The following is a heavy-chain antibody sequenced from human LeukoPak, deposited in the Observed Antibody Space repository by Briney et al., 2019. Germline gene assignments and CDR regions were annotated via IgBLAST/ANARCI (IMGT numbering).Heavy chain of an antibody. V-gene: IGHV3-21*01. CDR1: GFTFSSYS. CDR3: ARDISSGWYQRSDEFDY. CDR2: ISSSGTYI. J-gene: IGHJ4*02. Sequence: GGSLRLSCAASGFTFSSYSMHWVRQAPWKGLEWVSSISSSGTYIYYADSVKGRFTISRDNAKNSLYLQMNSLRAEDTAVYYCARDISSGWYQRSDEFDYWGQGTLVTVSS. D-gene: IGHD6-19*01.